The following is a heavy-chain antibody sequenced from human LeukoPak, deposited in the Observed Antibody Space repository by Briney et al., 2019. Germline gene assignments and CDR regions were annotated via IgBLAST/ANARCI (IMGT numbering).Heavy chain of an antibody. V-gene: IGHV3-23*01. CDR1: GFTFSSHA. Sequence: GGSLRLSCAASGFTFSSHAMSWVRQAPGKGLEWVSAISTSGGKTYYADSVKGRFTVSRDNSKNTLYVQMNSLRAEDTAEYYCAKDAGIATAGTGLGFGLWGRGTLVTVSS. J-gene: IGHJ2*01. CDR2: ISTSGGKT. CDR3: AKDAGIATAGTGLGFGL. D-gene: IGHD6-13*01.